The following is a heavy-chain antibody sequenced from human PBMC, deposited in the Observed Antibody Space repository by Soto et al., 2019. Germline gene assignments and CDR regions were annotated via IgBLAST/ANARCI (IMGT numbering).Heavy chain of an antibody. D-gene: IGHD6-13*01. V-gene: IGHV4-34*09. Sequence: SETLSLTCAVYGGSFSGYYWSWIRQPPGKGLEWIGNIYNSGSTYYNPSLRSRVTISVDTSKNQFSLKLSSVTAADTALYYCTRVGAAAAGTGHIWGQGTMVTVSS. CDR2: IYNSGST. CDR1: GGSFSGYY. J-gene: IGHJ3*02. CDR3: TRVGAAAAGTGHI.